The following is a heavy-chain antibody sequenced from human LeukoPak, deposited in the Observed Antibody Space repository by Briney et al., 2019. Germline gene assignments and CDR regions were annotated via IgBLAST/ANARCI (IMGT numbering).Heavy chain of an antibody. CDR3: ARDRLFYFHSPDYRAGYFYAMDV. D-gene: IGHD3-22*01. CDR2: ISYDGSHK. CDR1: GFTFSRYG. Sequence: GGSLRLSCAVSGFTFSRYGMHWVRQAPGKGLEWVAVISYDGSHKYYADSVKGRFTIYRDNSKNTLYLQMNALRPEDTSVYYCARDRLFYFHSPDYRAGYFYAMDVWGQGTTVTVSS. J-gene: IGHJ6*02. V-gene: IGHV3-30*03.